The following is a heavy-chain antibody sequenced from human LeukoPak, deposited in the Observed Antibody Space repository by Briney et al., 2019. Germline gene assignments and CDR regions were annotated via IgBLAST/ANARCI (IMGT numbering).Heavy chain of an antibody. CDR3: ARAAYSSSLSTSWFDP. Sequence: SETLSLTCTVSGGSISSGSYYWSWIRQPAGKGLEWIGRIYSGGSTNYNPSLKSRVTISADTSKNQFSLKLSSVTAADTAVYYCARAAYSSSLSTSWFDPWGQGTLVTVSS. V-gene: IGHV4-61*02. D-gene: IGHD6-13*01. CDR1: GGSISSGSYY. CDR2: IYSGGST. J-gene: IGHJ5*02.